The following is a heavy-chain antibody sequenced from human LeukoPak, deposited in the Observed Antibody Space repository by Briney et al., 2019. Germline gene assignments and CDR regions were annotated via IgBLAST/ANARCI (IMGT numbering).Heavy chain of an antibody. D-gene: IGHD6-13*01. Sequence: SETLSLTCTVSGGSISSSTYYWGWIRQPPGKGLEWIGSIYYSGSTYYNPSLKSRVTISVDTSKNQFSLKLNSVTAADTAVYYCATGRWYLIWGQGTMVTVSS. CDR2: IYYSGST. CDR1: GGSISSSTYY. J-gene: IGHJ3*02. CDR3: ATGRWYLI. V-gene: IGHV4-39*07.